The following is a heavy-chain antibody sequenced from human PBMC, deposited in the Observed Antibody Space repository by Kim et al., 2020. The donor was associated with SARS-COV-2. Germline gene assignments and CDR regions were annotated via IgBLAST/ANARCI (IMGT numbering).Heavy chain of an antibody. D-gene: IGHD3-10*01. J-gene: IGHJ4*02. CDR3: ARALWLRGVIDY. Sequence: SNTPVLQRRVTRSVDTSKNQFSQKLSSVTAADTAVYYCARALWLRGVIDYWGQGTLVTVSS. V-gene: IGHV4-31*02.